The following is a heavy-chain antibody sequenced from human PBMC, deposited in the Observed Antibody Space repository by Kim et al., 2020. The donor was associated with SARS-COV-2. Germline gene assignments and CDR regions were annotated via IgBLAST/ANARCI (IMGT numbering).Heavy chain of an antibody. CDR2: IYTSGST. J-gene: IGHJ5*02. Sequence: SETLSLTCTVSGASVSSGGYYWSWIRQSAEKGLEWIGRIYTSGSTDYNPSLMRRVSISLDMSANQVSLRLHSVTAADTAVYYCARVLNTGRLNWFDPWGQGTLVAVSS. V-gene: IGHV4-61*02. CDR1: GASVSSGGYY. D-gene: IGHD1-1*01. CDR3: ARVLNTGRLNWFDP.